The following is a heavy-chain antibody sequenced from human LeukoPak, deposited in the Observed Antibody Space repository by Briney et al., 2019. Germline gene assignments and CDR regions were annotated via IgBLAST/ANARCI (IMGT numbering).Heavy chain of an antibody. CDR1: GFTFRSYA. J-gene: IGHJ4*02. V-gene: IGHV3-69-1*01. D-gene: IGHD2-21*02. CDR3: ARDYFYCGGDCFVDY. Sequence: PGGSLRLSCAASGFTFRSYAMTWVRQAPGKGLEWVSEISNVGTINYADSVKGRFTISRDNAKNSLYLQMNSLRAEDTAVYYCARDYFYCGGDCFVDYWGQGTLVTVSS. CDR2: ISNVGTI.